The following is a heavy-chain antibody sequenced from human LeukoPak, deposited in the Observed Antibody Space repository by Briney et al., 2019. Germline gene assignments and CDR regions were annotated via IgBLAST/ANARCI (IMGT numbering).Heavy chain of an antibody. Sequence: SETLSLTCTISRGSISTYYWSWIRQPPGKGREWIGYISTSGSTNYNPSLKSRVTISVDTSKNQFSLNLSSVTAADTAVYYCARRRTTGTTGYFDYWGQGTLVTVSS. CDR2: ISTSGST. J-gene: IGHJ4*02. D-gene: IGHD1-1*01. CDR1: RGSISTYY. CDR3: ARRRTTGTTGYFDY. V-gene: IGHV4-4*09.